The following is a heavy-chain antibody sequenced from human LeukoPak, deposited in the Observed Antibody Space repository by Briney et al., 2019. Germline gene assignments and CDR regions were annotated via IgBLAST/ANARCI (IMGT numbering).Heavy chain of an antibody. CDR1: GFTFSSYA. V-gene: IGHV3-23*01. J-gene: IGHJ4*02. D-gene: IGHD2-2*01. Sequence: GGSLRLSCAASGFTFSSYAMSWFRQAPGKGLEWVSAISGSGGSTYYADSVKGRFTISRDNSKNTLYLQMNSLRAEDTAVYYCAKDTLGYCSSTSCYAGGYWGQGTLVTVSS. CDR2: ISGSGGST. CDR3: AKDTLGYCSSTSCYAGGY.